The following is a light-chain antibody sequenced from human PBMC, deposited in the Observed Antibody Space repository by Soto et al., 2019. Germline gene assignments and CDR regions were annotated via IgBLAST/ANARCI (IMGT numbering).Light chain of an antibody. Sequence: EIVMTQSPATLSVSPGDTATLSCRASQGVSNSLAWYQQRPGQAPRLLIHGASTRAADIPARFSGSGSRTEVPLTITILQPEDFAVYYCQQYTNWPQTYTFGPGTKLEIK. J-gene: IGKJ2*01. CDR2: GAS. V-gene: IGKV3-15*01. CDR3: QQYTNWPQTYT. CDR1: QGVSNS.